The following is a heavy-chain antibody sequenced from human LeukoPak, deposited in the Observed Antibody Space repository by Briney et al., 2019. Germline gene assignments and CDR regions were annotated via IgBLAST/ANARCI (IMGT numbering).Heavy chain of an antibody. CDR3: ARGPYYGSGSYYNDPPDV. D-gene: IGHD3-10*01. V-gene: IGHV5-51*01. Sequence: GESLKISCKGSGYSFTSYWIGWVRQMPGKGLEWMGIIYPGDSDSRYSPSFQGQVTISADKSISTAYLQWSGLKASDTAMYYCARGPYYGSGSYYNDPPDVWGKGTTVTVSS. CDR1: GYSFTSYW. J-gene: IGHJ6*04. CDR2: IYPGDSDS.